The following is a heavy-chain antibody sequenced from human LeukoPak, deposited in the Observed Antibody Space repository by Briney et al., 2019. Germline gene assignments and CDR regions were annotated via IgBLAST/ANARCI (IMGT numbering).Heavy chain of an antibody. Sequence: GASVKVSCKATSRISWVRQAPGQGLEWMGWIGTYGGDTYYAQKFQGRITVTTDTSTSTVYMELRNLRSDDTAVYYCARDLWNFYVDSGYNRDFDSWGQGNLVTVSS. CDR3: ARDLWNFYVDSGYNRDFDS. V-gene: IGHV1-18*01. CDR1: TSR. CDR2: IGTYGGDT. J-gene: IGHJ5*01. D-gene: IGHD3-22*01.